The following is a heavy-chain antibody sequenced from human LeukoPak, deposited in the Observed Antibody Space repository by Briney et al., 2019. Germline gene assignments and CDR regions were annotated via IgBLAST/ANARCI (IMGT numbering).Heavy chain of an antibody. Sequence: GGSLRLSCAASGFTFSSYSMNWVCQAPGKGLEWVSFISSSSSYIYYADSVKGRFTISRDNAKNSLSLQMNSLRAEDTAVYYCARGIGVVIPAASDYWGQGTLVTVSS. V-gene: IGHV3-21*01. D-gene: IGHD2-2*01. CDR3: ARGIGVVIPAASDY. CDR1: GFTFSSYS. CDR2: ISSSSSYI. J-gene: IGHJ4*02.